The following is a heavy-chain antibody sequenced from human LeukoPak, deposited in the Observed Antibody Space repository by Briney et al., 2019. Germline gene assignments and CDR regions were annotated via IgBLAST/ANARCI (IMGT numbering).Heavy chain of an antibody. J-gene: IGHJ4*02. CDR3: ARAAGGTRADFDY. V-gene: IGHV4-59*02. CDR1: GGSVSDYY. D-gene: IGHD6-13*01. CDR2: IFYSGST. Sequence: SETLSLTCTVSGGSVSDYYWSWIRLPPGKGLEWIGYIFYSGSTYYNPSLKSRVTISVDTSKNQFSLQLSSVTAADTAVYHRARAAGGTRADFDYWGQGTLVIVSS.